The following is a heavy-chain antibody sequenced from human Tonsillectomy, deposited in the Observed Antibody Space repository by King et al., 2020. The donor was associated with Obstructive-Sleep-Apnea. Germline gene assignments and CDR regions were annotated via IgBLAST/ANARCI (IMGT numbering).Heavy chain of an antibody. V-gene: IGHV3-74*01. D-gene: IGHD3-22*01. Sequence: VQLVESGGGLVHPGGSLRLSCAASGFTFSSYWMHWVRQAPGKGLVWVSRINSDGSSTSYADSVKGRFTISRDNAKNTLYLQMNSLRAEDTAVYYCARSYYYDSSGYYPFDYWGQGTLVTVSS. CDR1: GFTFSSYW. CDR2: INSDGSST. J-gene: IGHJ4*02. CDR3: ARSYYYDSSGYYPFDY.